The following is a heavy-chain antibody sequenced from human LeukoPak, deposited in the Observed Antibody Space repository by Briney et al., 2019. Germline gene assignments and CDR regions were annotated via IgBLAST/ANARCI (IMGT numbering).Heavy chain of an antibody. D-gene: IGHD3-10*01. CDR1: GGSISSSSYY. CDR2: IYYSGST. Sequence: PSETLSLTCTVSGGSISSSSYYWGWIRQPPGKGLEWIGSIYYSGSTYYNPSLKSRVTISVDTSKNQFSLKLSSVTAADTAVYSCAGQELQFLYYGSGTLDYWGQGTLVTVSS. V-gene: IGHV4-39*01. J-gene: IGHJ4*02. CDR3: AGQELQFLYYGSGTLDY.